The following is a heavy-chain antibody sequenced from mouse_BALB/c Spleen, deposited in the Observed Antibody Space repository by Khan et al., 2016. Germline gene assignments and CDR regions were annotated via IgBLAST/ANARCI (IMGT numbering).Heavy chain of an antibody. CDR3: TRGESSMIRGFAD. Sequence: QVQLKESGAELVRPGPSVKLSCKASGYTFTSYWINWMKQRPGQGLEWIGNIYPFDRYTNYNQKFKDKATLTVDQSSSTAYMPLSSPTSEDSAIYYCTRGESSMIRGFADGGQGTLVTVSA. D-gene: IGHD2-4*01. J-gene: IGHJ3*01. CDR1: GYTFTSYW. V-gene: IGHV1-69*02. CDR2: IYPFDRYT.